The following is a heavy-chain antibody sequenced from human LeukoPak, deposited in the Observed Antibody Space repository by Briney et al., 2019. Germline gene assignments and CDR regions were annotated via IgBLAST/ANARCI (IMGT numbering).Heavy chain of an antibody. V-gene: IGHV3-74*01. CDR3: ARHLLWFGELSGGFDY. Sequence: GGCLRLSCAASGFTFSPFWIHWVRQSPGKGLEWVSRIGLDERSTNYANSVKGRFTISRDNAKSTVYLQMNSLRAEDTAVYYCARHLLWFGELSGGFDYWGQGTLVTVSS. CDR1: GFTFSPFW. CDR2: IGLDERST. D-gene: IGHD3-10*01. J-gene: IGHJ4*02.